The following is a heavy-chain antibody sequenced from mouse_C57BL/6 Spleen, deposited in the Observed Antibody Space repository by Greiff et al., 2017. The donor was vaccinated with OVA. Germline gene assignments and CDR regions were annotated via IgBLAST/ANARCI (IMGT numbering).Heavy chain of an antibody. Sequence: EVQGVESGEGLVKPGGSLKLSCAASGFTFSSYAMSWVRQTPEKRLEWVAYISSGGDYIYYADTVKGRFTISRDNARNTLYLQMSSLKSEDTAMYYCTRDGDYDPYAMDYWGQGTSVTVSS. D-gene: IGHD2-4*01. V-gene: IGHV5-9-1*02. CDR3: TRDGDYDPYAMDY. J-gene: IGHJ4*01. CDR2: ISSGGDYI. CDR1: GFTFSSYA.